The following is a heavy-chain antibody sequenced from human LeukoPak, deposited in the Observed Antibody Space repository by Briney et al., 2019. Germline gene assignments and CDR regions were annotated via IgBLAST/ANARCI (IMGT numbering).Heavy chain of an antibody. CDR2: INPNSGGT. V-gene: IGHV1-2*02. J-gene: IGHJ6*02. Sequence: XVSCKAXGYTFTXYYMHWVRQAPEQGVEWMGWINPNSGGTNYAQKFQGRVTMTRDTSISTAYMELSRLRSDDTAVYYCARDQYCSGGSCYSDYYYYGMDVWGQGTTVTVSS. CDR3: ARDQYCSGGSCYSDYYYYGMDV. CDR1: GYTFTXYY. D-gene: IGHD2-15*01.